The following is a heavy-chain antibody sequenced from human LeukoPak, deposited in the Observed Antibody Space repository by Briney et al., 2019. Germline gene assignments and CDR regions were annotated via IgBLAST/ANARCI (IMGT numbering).Heavy chain of an antibody. Sequence: GGSLRLSCVASGFTFSSYCMHWVRQAPGKGLVWVSRINTDGSTTNYADSVKGRFTISRDNGKNTLYLQMNSLRAEDTAVYYCAREICGGSCNPPSYMDVWGNGTTVTVSS. CDR2: INTDGSTT. D-gene: IGHD2-15*01. J-gene: IGHJ6*03. CDR1: GFTFSSYC. V-gene: IGHV3-74*01. CDR3: AREICGGSCNPPSYMDV.